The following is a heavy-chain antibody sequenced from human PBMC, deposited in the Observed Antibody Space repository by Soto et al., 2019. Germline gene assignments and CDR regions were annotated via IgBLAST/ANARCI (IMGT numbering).Heavy chain of an antibody. CDR3: ARQEQSLGYYYYYYMDV. CDR1: GYSFTSYW. CDR2: IYPGDSDT. D-gene: IGHD1-26*01. V-gene: IGHV5-51*01. Sequence: GESLNISCKGSGYSFTSYWIGWVRQMPGKGLEWMGIIYPGDSDTRYSPSFQGQVTISADKSISTAYLQWSSLKASDTAMYYCARQEQSLGYYYYYYMDVWGKGTTVTVSS. J-gene: IGHJ6*03.